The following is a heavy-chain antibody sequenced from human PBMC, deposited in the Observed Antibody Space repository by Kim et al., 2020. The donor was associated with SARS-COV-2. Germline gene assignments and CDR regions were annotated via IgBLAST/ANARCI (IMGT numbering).Heavy chain of an antibody. CDR2: IYYSGST. J-gene: IGHJ4*02. CDR1: GGSISSGGYY. Sequence: SETLSLTCTVSGGSISSGGYYWSWIRQHPGKGLEWIGYIYYSGSTYYNPSLKSRVTISVDTSKKQFSLKLSSVTAADTAVYYCARASTIFGVVIQAFDYWGQGTLGTVSS. V-gene: IGHV4-31*03. CDR3: ARASTIFGVVIQAFDY. D-gene: IGHD3-3*01.